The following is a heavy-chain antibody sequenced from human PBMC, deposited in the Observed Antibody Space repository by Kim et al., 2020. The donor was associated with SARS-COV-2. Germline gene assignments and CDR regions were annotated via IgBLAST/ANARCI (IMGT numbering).Heavy chain of an antibody. D-gene: IGHD3-22*01. CDR1: GYSFTTYA. J-gene: IGHJ2*01. V-gene: IGHV7-4-1*01. CDR2: INTKTGKP. CDR3: ARSANYYESSGYYVSHPYRYFDL. Sequence: ASVKVSCTASGYSFTTYAMTWVRQAPGRGLECLGWINTKTGKPTYVQGFTGRLVLSLDTSVSTTYLQISSLGADDTAVYYCARSANYYESSGYYVSHPYRYFDLCGRGTLHTVSS.